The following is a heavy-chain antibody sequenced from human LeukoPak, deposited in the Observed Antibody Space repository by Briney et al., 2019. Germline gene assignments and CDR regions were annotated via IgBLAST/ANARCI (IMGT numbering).Heavy chain of an antibody. J-gene: IGHJ5*02. CDR2: ISGSGGST. D-gene: IGHD2-2*02. CDR1: GFTFSNYA. CDR3: ARGPLCTTASCYTSGHLDP. Sequence: PGGSLRLSCAASGFTFSNYATSWVRQAPGKGLKWVSAISGSGGSTYYADSVKGRFTISRDNSKNTLFLQMNSLRAEDTAVYYCARGPLCTTASCYTSGHLDPWGQGTLVTVSS. V-gene: IGHV3-23*01.